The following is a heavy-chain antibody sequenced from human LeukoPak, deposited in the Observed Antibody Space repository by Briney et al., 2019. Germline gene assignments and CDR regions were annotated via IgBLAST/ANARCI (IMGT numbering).Heavy chain of an antibody. Sequence: PGGSLRLSCAASGFIFSSYGMHWVRQAPGKGLEWVAVIWFDGSKKYYAGSVKGRITISRDDSKNTLYLQMNSLRAEDTAVYYCARDGCGGDCYLADYWGQGTLVTVSS. V-gene: IGHV3-33*01. CDR1: GFIFSSYG. J-gene: IGHJ4*02. D-gene: IGHD2-21*02. CDR2: IWFDGSKK. CDR3: ARDGCGGDCYLADY.